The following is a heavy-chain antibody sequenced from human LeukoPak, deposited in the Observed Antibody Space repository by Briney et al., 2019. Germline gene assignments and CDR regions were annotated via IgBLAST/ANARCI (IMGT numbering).Heavy chain of an antibody. CDR2: ISSSGSTI. CDR3: ARVGNGDYRYYFYMDV. V-gene: IGHV3-11*01. Sequence: PGGSLRLSCAASGFTFSDYYMSWIRQAPGKGLEWVSYISSSGSTIYYADSVKGLFTISRDKAKNSLYLQMNSLRAEDTAVYYCARVGNGDYRYYFYMDVWGKGTTVTIPS. D-gene: IGHD4-17*01. J-gene: IGHJ6*03. CDR1: GFTFSDYY.